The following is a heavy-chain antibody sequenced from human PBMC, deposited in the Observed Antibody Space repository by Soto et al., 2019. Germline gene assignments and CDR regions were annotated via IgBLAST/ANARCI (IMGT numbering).Heavy chain of an antibody. CDR3: ARAPDTYYDILTGYYNLDY. J-gene: IGHJ4*02. V-gene: IGHV4-34*01. CDR2: INHSGST. CDR1: GGSFSGYY. Sequence: SETLSLTCAVYGGSFSGYYWSWIRQPPGKGLEWIGEINHSGSTNYNPSLKSRVTISVDTSKNQFSLKLSSVTAADTAVYYCARAPDTYYDILTGYYNLDYWGQGTLVTGSS. D-gene: IGHD3-9*01.